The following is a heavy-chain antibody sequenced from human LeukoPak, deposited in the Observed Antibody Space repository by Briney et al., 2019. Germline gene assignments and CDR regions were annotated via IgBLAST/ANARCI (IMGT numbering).Heavy chain of an antibody. CDR2: MYSVGST. J-gene: IGHJ4*02. CDR3: ARDLSGYSYGFGGDL. V-gene: IGHV3-66*01. D-gene: IGHD5-18*01. Sequence: GGSLRLSCAASGFTISANFMSWVRQAPGKGLEWVSLMYSVGSTFYADSVKGRFTISRDPSKNSLDLQMDSLRVDDTALYYCARDLSGYSYGFGGDLWGQGTLVTVSS. CDR1: GFTISANF.